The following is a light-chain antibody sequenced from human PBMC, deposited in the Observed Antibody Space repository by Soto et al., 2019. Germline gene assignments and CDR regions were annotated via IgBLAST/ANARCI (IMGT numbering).Light chain of an antibody. CDR2: GAS. CDR1: QRVSSH. V-gene: IGKV3-15*01. Sequence: ETVMTQSPVTLSVSPGDTATLACRASQRVSSHLAWYQQKPGQAPRLLIYGASTRATAIPARFSGSGSGTEFTLTISSLQSEDFAVYYCQQYNNWPVTFGQGTKVDIK. CDR3: QQYNNWPVT. J-gene: IGKJ1*01.